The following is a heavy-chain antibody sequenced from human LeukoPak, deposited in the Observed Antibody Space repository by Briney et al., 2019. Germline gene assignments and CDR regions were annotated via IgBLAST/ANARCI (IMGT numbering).Heavy chain of an antibody. CDR3: AREFWFANAPGSWLDP. CDR2: IFHSGST. CDR1: GDSISSGAYS. V-gene: IGHV4-30-2*01. J-gene: IGHJ5*02. D-gene: IGHD3-10*01. Sequence: SQTLSLTCVVSGDSISSGAYSWSWIRQPPGKGLEWIGYIFHSGSTFYNPSLKSRVTISVDNSKKQFSLRLSSVTAADTAVYYCAREFWFANAPGSWLDPWGQGTLVTVSS.